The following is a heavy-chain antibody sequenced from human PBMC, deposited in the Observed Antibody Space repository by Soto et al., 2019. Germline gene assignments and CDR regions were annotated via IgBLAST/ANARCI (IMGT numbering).Heavy chain of an antibody. J-gene: IGHJ6*02. Sequence: SETLSLTCAVHGGSFIGYYWTWIRQPPGKGLEWIGDINHSGSTNYNSSLKSRVTISVDTSKNQLSLKLRSVTAADTAVYYCAREEVPQWFTRGYYGMDVWGQGTTVTVSS. V-gene: IGHV4-34*01. D-gene: IGHD2-2*01. CDR1: GGSFIGYY. CDR2: INHSGST. CDR3: AREEVPQWFTRGYYGMDV.